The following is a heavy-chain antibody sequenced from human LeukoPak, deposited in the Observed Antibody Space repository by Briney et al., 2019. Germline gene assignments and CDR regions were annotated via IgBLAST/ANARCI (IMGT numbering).Heavy chain of an antibody. CDR1: GFTFTSSA. CDR3: AARNYDFWSGYYIY. CDR2: TVAGSGNT. Sequence: GASVKVSCKASGFTFTSSAVQWVRQARGQRLEWIGWTVAGSGNTSYAQKFQERVTITRDMSTSTAYMELSSLRSEDTAVYYCAARNYDFWSGYYIYWGQGTLVTVSS. V-gene: IGHV1-58*01. J-gene: IGHJ4*02. D-gene: IGHD3-3*01.